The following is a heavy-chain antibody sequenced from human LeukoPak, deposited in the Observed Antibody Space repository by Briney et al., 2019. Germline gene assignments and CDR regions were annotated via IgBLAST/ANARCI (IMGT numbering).Heavy chain of an antibody. D-gene: IGHD3-3*01. V-gene: IGHV3-23*01. CDR3: AKDYDFWSGQGVFDY. J-gene: IGHJ4*02. CDR1: GFTFSSYA. Sequence: QSGGSLRLSCAASGFTFSSYAMSWVRQAPGKGLEWVSAISGSGGSTYYADSVKDRFTISRDNSKNTLYLQMNSLRAEDTAVYYCAKDYDFWSGQGVFDYWGQGILVTVSS. CDR2: ISGSGGST.